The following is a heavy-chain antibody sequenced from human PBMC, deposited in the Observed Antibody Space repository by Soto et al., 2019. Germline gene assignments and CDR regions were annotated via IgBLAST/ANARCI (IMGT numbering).Heavy chain of an antibody. CDR1: GYIFTNFY. CDR3: TRGLASGDY. D-gene: IGHD6-6*01. CDR2: INPNGGST. Sequence: QVQLVQPGAEVKKPGASVKFSCKASGYIFTNFYIHCVRQAPGQGLEWIGIINPNGGSTNYAQNFQGRVTMTRGTSTSTVYMDLSSLRSEDTAVYYCTRGLASGDYWGQGTLITVSS. J-gene: IGHJ4*02. V-gene: IGHV1-46*03.